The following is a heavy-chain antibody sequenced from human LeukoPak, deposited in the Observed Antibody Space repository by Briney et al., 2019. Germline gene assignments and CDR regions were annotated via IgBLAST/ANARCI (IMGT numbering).Heavy chain of an antibody. CDR2: IFGSGDTT. J-gene: IGHJ4*02. CDR3: AKRNTMVRGGPCFDY. D-gene: IGHD3-10*01. Sequence: GGTLRLSCAASGFTFSSYAMNWVRQAPGKGLEWVSIIFGSGDTTYYADSVKGRFTVSRDNSKNMLYLQMNNLRPEDTATYYCAKRNTMVRGGPCFDYWGQGLMVTVSS. V-gene: IGHV3-23*01. CDR1: GFTFSSYA.